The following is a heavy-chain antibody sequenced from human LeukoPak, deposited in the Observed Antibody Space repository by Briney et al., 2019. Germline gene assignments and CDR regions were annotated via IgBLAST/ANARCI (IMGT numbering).Heavy chain of an antibody. J-gene: IGHJ3*02. CDR3: ASPYGDYNGAFDI. CDR1: GGSFSGYY. CDR2: INHSGST. Sequence: SETLSLTRAVYGGSFSGYYWSWIRQPPGKGLEWIGEINHSGSTNYNPSLKSRVTISVDTSKNQFSLKLSSVTAADTAVYYCASPYGDYNGAFDIWGQGTMVTVSS. D-gene: IGHD4-17*01. V-gene: IGHV4-34*01.